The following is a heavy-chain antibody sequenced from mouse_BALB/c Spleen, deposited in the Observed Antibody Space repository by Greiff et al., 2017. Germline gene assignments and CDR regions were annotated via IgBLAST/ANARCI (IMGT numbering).Heavy chain of an antibody. D-gene: IGHD2-1*01. V-gene: IGHV14-3*02. J-gene: IGHJ2*01. CDR1: GFNIKDTY. Sequence: EVKVVESGAELVKPGASVKLSCTASGFNIKDTYMHWVKQRPEQGLEWIGRIDPANGNTKYDPKFQGKATITADTSSNTAYLQLSSLTSEDTAVYYCARGNYYFDYWGQGTTLTVSS. CDR3: ARGNYYFDY. CDR2: IDPANGNT.